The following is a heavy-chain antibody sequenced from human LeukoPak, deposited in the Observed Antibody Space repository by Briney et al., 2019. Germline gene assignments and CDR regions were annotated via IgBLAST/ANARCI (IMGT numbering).Heavy chain of an antibody. D-gene: IGHD3-10*01. V-gene: IGHV1-24*01. CDR1: GYTLTELS. CDR2: FDPEDGET. Sequence: ASVKVSCKVSGYTLTELSMHWVRQAPGKGLEWMGGFDPEDGETIYAQKFQGRVTMTEDTSTDTAYMELSSLRSEDTAVYYCATWDYGSGSYDYWGQGTLVTVSS. J-gene: IGHJ4*02. CDR3: ATWDYGSGSYDY.